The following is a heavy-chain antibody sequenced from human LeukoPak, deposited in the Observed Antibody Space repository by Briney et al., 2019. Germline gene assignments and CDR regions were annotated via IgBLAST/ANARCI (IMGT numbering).Heavy chain of an antibody. CDR2: IRYDGSNK. V-gene: IGHV3-30*02. J-gene: IGHJ6*03. CDR1: GFTFNSYG. D-gene: IGHD2-2*01. Sequence: GGSLRLSCAASGFTFNSYGMHWVRQAPGKGLEWVAFIRYDGSNKYYADSVKGRFTISRDNSKNTLYLQMNSLRAEDTAVYYCAKVGCSSTSCYANYYYYMDVWGKGTTVTVSS. CDR3: AKVGCSSTSCYANYYYYMDV.